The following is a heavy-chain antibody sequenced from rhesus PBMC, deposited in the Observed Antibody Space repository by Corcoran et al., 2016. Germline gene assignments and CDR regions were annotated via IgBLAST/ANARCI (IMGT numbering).Heavy chain of an antibody. D-gene: IGHD5-24*01. V-gene: IGHV4-106*01. Sequence: QVQLQESGPGLVKPSETLSLTCAVSCGSISDDYYWSWIRSWFRQPPGTGLGWIGYIKGRGGDPTQHPSLKNRVNISIDTSKSHFARRLNSVTAADTAVYYCARARYSGYTYGAYFDYWGQGVLVTVSS. CDR1: CGSISDDYYWSWI. J-gene: IGHJ4*01. CDR2: IKGRGGDP. CDR3: ARARYSGYTYGAYFDY.